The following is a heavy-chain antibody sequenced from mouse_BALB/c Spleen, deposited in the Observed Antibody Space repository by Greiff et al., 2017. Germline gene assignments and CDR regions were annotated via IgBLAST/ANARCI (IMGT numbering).Heavy chain of an antibody. CDR3: ARRGYGNYNFDV. V-gene: IGHV3-8*02. D-gene: IGHD2-10*02. CDR2: ISYSGST. Sequence: EVKLVESGPSLVKPSQTLSLTCSVTGDSITSGYWNWIRKFPGNKLEYMGYISYSGSTYYNPSLKSRISITRDTSKNQYYLQLNSVTTEDTATYYCARRGYGNYNFDVWGAGTTVTVSS. J-gene: IGHJ1*01. CDR1: GDSITSGY.